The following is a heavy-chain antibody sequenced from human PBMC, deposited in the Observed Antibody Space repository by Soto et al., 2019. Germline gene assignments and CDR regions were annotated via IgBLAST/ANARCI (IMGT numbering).Heavy chain of an antibody. CDR1: GYTFTGYY. Sequence: GASVKVSCKASGYTFTGYYMHWVLQAPGQGLEWMGWINPNSGGTNYAQKFQGRVTMTRDTSIGTAYMELSRLRSDDTAVYYCARDRGSGWYLTYYYYGMDVWGQGTTVTVSS. CDR2: INPNSGGT. CDR3: ARDRGSGWYLTYYYYGMDV. V-gene: IGHV1-2*02. D-gene: IGHD6-19*01. J-gene: IGHJ6*02.